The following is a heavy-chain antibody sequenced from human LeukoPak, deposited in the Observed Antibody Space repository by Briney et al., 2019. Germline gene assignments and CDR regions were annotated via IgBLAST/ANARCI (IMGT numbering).Heavy chain of an antibody. CDR3: ARAEGNQLPRANLYYYYYYGMDV. CDR1: GFTFSSYA. Sequence: PGGSLRLSCAASGFTFSSYAMHWVRQAPGKGLEWVAVISYDGSNKYYADSVKGRFTISRDNSKNTLYLQMNSLRAEDTAVYYCARAEGNQLPRANLYYYYYYGMDVWGQGTTVTVSS. J-gene: IGHJ6*02. CDR2: ISYDGSNK. V-gene: IGHV3-30-3*01. D-gene: IGHD2-2*01.